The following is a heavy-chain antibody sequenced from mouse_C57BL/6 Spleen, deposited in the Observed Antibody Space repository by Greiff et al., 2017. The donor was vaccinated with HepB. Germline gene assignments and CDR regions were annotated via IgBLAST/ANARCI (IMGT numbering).Heavy chain of an antibody. CDR1: GFTFSDYG. Sequence: EVKLMESGGGLVKPGGSLKLSCAASGFTFSDYGMHWVRQAPEKGLEWVAYISSGSSTIYYADTVKGRFTISRDNAKNTLFLQMTSLRSEDTAMYYCARDYYGSSDYAMDYWGQGTSVTVSS. CDR3: ARDYYGSSDYAMDY. V-gene: IGHV5-17*01. D-gene: IGHD1-1*01. J-gene: IGHJ4*01. CDR2: ISSGSSTI.